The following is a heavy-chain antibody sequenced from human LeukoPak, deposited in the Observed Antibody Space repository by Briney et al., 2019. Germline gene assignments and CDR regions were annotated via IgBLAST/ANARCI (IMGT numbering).Heavy chain of an antibody. Sequence: KPSETLSLTCAVYGGSFSGYYWSWIRQPLGKGLEWIGEINHSGSTNYNPSLKSRVTISVDTSKNQFSLKLSSVTAADTAVYYCAREWVVIGYFDYWGQGTLVTVSS. V-gene: IGHV4-34*01. CDR1: GGSFSGYY. J-gene: IGHJ4*02. CDR2: INHSGST. D-gene: IGHD2-21*01. CDR3: AREWVVIGYFDY.